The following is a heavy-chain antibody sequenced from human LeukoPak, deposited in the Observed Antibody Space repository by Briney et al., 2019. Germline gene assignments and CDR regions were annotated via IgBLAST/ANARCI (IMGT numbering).Heavy chain of an antibody. CDR2: IWYDGSNK. Sequence: GRSLRLSCAASGFTFSSYGMHWVRQAPGKGLEWVAVIWYDGSNKYYADSVKGRFTTSRDNSRNTLYLQMNSLRAEDTAVYYCARGEEQLVHFDYWGQGTLVTVSS. J-gene: IGHJ4*02. D-gene: IGHD6-6*01. CDR1: GFTFSSYG. V-gene: IGHV3-33*01. CDR3: ARGEEQLVHFDY.